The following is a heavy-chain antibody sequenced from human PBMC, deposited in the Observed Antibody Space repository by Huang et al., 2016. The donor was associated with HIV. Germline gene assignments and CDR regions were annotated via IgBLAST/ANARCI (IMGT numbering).Heavy chain of an antibody. J-gene: IGHJ5*02. V-gene: IGHV1-8*01. CDR2: ANLRTGNT. CDR3: ARGPLHRAIMNWGEGFDDGWRTGFDP. CDR1: GYTFSFHD. D-gene: IGHD7-27*01. Sequence: QEQLVQSGAEVKKPGDSVTVSCKASGYTFSFHDVHWVREVSGQGLEWMDWANLRTGNTSYERNFQGRRTMTTTTSVTTAYMELRSLTSEDTAVYFCARGPLHRAIMNWGEGFDDGWRTGFDPWGQGTLVIVTS.